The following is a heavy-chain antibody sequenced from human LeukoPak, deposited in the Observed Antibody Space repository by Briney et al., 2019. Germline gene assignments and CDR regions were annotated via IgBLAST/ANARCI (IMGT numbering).Heavy chain of an antibody. J-gene: IGHJ6*02. D-gene: IGHD3-10*01. CDR1: GGSFSGYY. Sequence: SETLSLTCAVYGGSFSGYYWSWIRQPPGEGLGWIGEINHSGSTNYNPSLKSRVTISVDTSKNQFSLKLSSVTAADTAVYYCARALVRGVSRYYYYGMDVWGQGTTVTVSS. V-gene: IGHV4-34*01. CDR2: INHSGST. CDR3: ARALVRGVSRYYYYGMDV.